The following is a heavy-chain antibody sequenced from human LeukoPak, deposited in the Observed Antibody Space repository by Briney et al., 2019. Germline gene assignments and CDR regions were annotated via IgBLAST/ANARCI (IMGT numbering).Heavy chain of an antibody. CDR3: ARDSTLGLRYFDGSDY. CDR2: IKQDGSEK. D-gene: IGHD3-9*01. CDR1: GFTFSRYW. J-gene: IGHJ4*02. V-gene: IGHV3-7*01. Sequence: GGSLRLSCAASGFTFSRYWMSWVRQAPGKGLEWVANIKQDGSEKYYVDSVKGRFTISRDNAKSSLYLQMNSLRAEDTAVYYCARDSTLGLRYFDGSDYWGQGTLVTVSS.